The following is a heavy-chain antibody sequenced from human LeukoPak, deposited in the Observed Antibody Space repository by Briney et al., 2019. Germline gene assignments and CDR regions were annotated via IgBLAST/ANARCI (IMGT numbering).Heavy chain of an antibody. CDR3: ARASETLRRFDP. V-gene: IGHV4-59*01. CDR2: IYYTGST. J-gene: IGHJ5*02. Sequence: SETLSLTCTVSGGSISSYYWSWIRQPPGKGLEWIGYIYYTGSTNYNPPLKSRLTISVDTSKNQFSLKLSSVTAADTAVYYCARASETLRRFDPWGQGTLVTVSS. CDR1: GGSISSYY.